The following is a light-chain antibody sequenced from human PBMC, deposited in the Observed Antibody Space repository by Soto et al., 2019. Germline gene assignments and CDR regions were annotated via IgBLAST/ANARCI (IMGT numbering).Light chain of an antibody. J-gene: IGKJ1*01. CDR3: QQYYTTPAWT. Sequence: DIVMTQSPDSLAVSLGERATINCKSSQSVLYSSNNKNYLAWYQHKPGQPPKLLIYWASTRESGVPVRFSGSGSGTDFTLTINSLQAEDAAVYYCQQYYTTPAWTFGQGTKVEIK. V-gene: IGKV4-1*01. CDR2: WAS. CDR1: QSVLYSSNNKNY.